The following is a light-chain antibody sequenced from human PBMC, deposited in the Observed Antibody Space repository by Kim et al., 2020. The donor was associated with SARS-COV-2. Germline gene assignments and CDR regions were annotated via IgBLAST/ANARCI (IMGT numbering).Light chain of an antibody. CDR1: RGRSTDA. Sequence: SVKLACALSRGRSTDAIAWHQHLPGKGPRYLMNVDSDGSHTRGDGIPDRFSGSSSGAARHLTIASLQPEDEADYYCLTWGPGIRVFGGGTQLTVL. CDR3: LTWGPGIRV. V-gene: IGLV4-69*01. J-gene: IGLJ2*01. CDR2: VDSDGSH.